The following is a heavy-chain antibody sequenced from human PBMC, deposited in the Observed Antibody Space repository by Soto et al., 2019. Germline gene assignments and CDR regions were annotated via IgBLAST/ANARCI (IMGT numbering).Heavy chain of an antibody. CDR1: GGYFSGYY. J-gene: IGHJ4*02. CDR3: ARGRSGGAAV. D-gene: IGHD2-15*01. CDR2: IDHIGST. Sequence: QVQLQQWGAGLLKPSETLSLTCAVYGGYFSGYYWSWIRPPPGKGLEWNGEIDHIGSTNYNPSLKGRVTISVDTSKNQFSLKLSSVTAADTAVYYWARGRSGGAAVWGQGALVTVSS. V-gene: IGHV4-34*01.